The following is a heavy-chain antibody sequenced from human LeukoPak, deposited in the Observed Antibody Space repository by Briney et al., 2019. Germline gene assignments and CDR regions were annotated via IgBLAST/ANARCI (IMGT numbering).Heavy chain of an antibody. CDR1: GFTFSSYA. D-gene: IGHD2-15*01. Sequence: PGGSLRLSCAASGFTFSSYAMSWVRQAPGKGLEWVSAISGSGGSTYYADSVKGRLTISRDNSKNTLYLQMNSLRAEDTAVYYCAKDGRYCSGGSPCWVYYYGMDVWGQGPRSPSP. J-gene: IGHJ6*02. CDR2: ISGSGGST. CDR3: AKDGRYCSGGSPCWVYYYGMDV. V-gene: IGHV3-23*01.